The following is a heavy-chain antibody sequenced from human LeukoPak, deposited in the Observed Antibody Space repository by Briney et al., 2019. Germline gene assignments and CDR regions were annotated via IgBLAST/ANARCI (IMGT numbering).Heavy chain of an antibody. Sequence: HPGRSLRLSCAASGFTFSSYAMHWVRQAPGKGLEWVAVISYDGSNKYYADSVKGRFTISRDNSKNTLYLQMNSLRAEDTAVYYCANGAYNWNDGGDAFDIWGQGTMATVSS. CDR2: ISYDGSNK. CDR1: GFTFSSYA. V-gene: IGHV3-30-3*01. CDR3: ANGAYNWNDGGDAFDI. J-gene: IGHJ3*02. D-gene: IGHD1-1*01.